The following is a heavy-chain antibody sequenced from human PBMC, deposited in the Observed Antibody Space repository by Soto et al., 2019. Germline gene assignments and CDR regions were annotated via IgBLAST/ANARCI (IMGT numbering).Heavy chain of an antibody. CDR1: GFTFSSYA. CDR3: ARDLEKNKIVAIDY. D-gene: IGHD2-15*01. V-gene: IGHV3-30-3*01. J-gene: IGHJ4*02. Sequence: GGSLRLSCAASGFTFSSYAMHWVRQAPGKGLEWVAVISYDGSNKYYADSVKGRFTISRDNSKNTLYLQMNSLRAEDTAVYYCARDLEKNKIVAIDYWGQGTLVTVSS. CDR2: ISYDGSNK.